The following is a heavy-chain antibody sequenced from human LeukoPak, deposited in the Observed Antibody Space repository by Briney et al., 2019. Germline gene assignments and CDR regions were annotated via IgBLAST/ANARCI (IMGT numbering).Heavy chain of an antibody. V-gene: IGHV3-23*01. J-gene: IGHJ4*02. CDR1: GYTFSIYA. CDR3: AKIGGPGDY. Sequence: PGRSLRLSCAASGYTFSIYAMSCVRQATGEGLEWVSASSGSGGSTYDADSVKGRFTISRDNSKNTLYLQMNSLRAEDTAVYYCAKIGGPGDYWGQGTLVTVSS. D-gene: IGHD2-15*01. CDR2: SSGSGGST.